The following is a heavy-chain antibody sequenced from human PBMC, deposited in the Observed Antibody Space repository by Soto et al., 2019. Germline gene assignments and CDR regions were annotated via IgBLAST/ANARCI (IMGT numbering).Heavy chain of an antibody. D-gene: IGHD2-2*01. CDR1: GYSFTSYW. CDR3: ASSAARNYYYYYGMDV. Sequence: GESLKSSCKVSGYSFTSYWISGVRQMTGKGLEWMGRIDPSDSYTNYSPSFQGHVTISADKSISTAYLQWSSLKASDTAMYYCASSAARNYYYYYGMDVWGQGTTVTVSS. CDR2: IDPSDSYT. V-gene: IGHV5-10-1*01. J-gene: IGHJ6*02.